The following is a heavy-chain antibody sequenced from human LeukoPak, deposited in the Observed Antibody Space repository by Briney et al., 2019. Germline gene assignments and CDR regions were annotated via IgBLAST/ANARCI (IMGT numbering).Heavy chain of an antibody. D-gene: IGHD2-2*02. CDR2: IYTSGST. CDR3: ARERGRYCSSTSCYNARVFDP. Sequence: SETLSLTCTVSGGSISSYYWSWIRQPAGKGLEWIGRIYTSGSTNYNPSLKSRVTMSVDTSKSQFSLKLSSVTAADTAVYYCARERGRYCSSTSCYNARVFDPWGQGTLVTVSS. V-gene: IGHV4-4*07. J-gene: IGHJ5*02. CDR1: GGSISSYY.